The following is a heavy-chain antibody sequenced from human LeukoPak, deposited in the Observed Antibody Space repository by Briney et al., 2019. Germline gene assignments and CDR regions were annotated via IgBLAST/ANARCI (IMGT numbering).Heavy chain of an antibody. D-gene: IGHD3-22*01. CDR3: ARTYYYDSSGYYWGAFDI. J-gene: IGHJ3*02. CDR2: INPSGGST. CDR1: GYTFTSYY. Sequence: GASVKVSYKASGYTFTSYYMHWVRQAPGQGLEWMGIINPSGGSTSYAQKFQGRVTMTRDMSTSTVYMELSSLRSEDTAVYYCARTYYYDSSGYYWGAFDIWGQGTMVTVSS. V-gene: IGHV1-46*01.